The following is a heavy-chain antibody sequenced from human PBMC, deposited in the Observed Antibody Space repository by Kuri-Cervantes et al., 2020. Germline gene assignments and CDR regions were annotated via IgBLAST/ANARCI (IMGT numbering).Heavy chain of an antibody. J-gene: IGHJ3*02. V-gene: IGHV1-2*02. CDR2: INPNSGGT. Sequence: ASVKVSCKASGYTFTGYYMHWVRQAPGQGLEWMGWINPNSGGTNYAQKFQGRVTMTRDTSISTAYMELSRLRSDDTAVYYRARVLDGYNPTGAFDIWGQGTMVTVSS. D-gene: IGHD5-24*01. CDR1: GYTFTGYY. CDR3: ARVLDGYNPTGAFDI.